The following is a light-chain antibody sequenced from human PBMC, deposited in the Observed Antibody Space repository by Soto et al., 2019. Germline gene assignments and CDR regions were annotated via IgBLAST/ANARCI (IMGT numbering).Light chain of an antibody. V-gene: IGKV1-39*01. J-gene: IGKJ1*01. CDR1: QSISSY. CDR2: AAS. Sequence: DIQMTQSPSSLSASVGDRVTITCRASQSISSYLNWYQQKPGKAPKLLIYAASSLQSGVPSRFSGSGSGTDFTLTISSLQPEDFATYYCQQSYCTLCTFGQGTKVEIK. CDR3: QQSYCTLCT.